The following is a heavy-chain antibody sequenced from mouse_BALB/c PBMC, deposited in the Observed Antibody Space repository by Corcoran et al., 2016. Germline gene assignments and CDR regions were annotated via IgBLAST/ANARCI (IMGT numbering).Heavy chain of an antibody. D-gene: IGHD1-2*01. CDR3: ARETTATAY. V-gene: IGHV3-6*02. CDR2: ISYDGSN. Sequence: DVQLQESGPGLVKPSQSLSLTCSVTGYSITSGYYWNWIRQFPGNKLEWMGYISYDGSNNYNPSHKNRISITRDTSKNQFFLKLNSVTTEDTATYYCARETTATAYWGQGTLVTVSA. J-gene: IGHJ3*01. CDR1: GYSITSGYY.